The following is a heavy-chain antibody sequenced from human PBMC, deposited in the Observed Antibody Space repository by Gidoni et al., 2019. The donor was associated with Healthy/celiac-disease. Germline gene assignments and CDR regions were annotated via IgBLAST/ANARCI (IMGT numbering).Heavy chain of an antibody. J-gene: IGHJ5*02. CDR3: ARHIVVVVAATPGSNWFDP. V-gene: IGHV1-18*01. CDR1: GYTFPSYG. CDR2: ISAYNGNT. Sequence: QVQLVQSGAEVKKPGASVKVSCKASGYTFPSYGISWVRQAPGQGLEWMGWISAYNGNTNYAQKLQGRVTMTTDTSTSTAYMELRSLRSDDTAVYYCARHIVVVVAATPGSNWFDPWGQGTLVTVSS. D-gene: IGHD2-15*01.